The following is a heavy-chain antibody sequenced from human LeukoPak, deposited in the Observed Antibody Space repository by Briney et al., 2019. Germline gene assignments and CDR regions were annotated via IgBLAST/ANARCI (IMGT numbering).Heavy chain of an antibody. V-gene: IGHV1-8*01. J-gene: IGHJ6*04. D-gene: IGHD6-19*01. CDR2: MNPNSGNT. CDR1: GYTFTSYD. Sequence: ASVKVSCKASGYTFTSYDINWVRQATGQGLEWMGWMNPNSGNTGYAQKFQGRVTMTRNTSISTAYMELSSLRSEDPAVKYCAKGTAVAGRDGWGKGTTVTVCS. CDR3: AKGTAVAGRDG.